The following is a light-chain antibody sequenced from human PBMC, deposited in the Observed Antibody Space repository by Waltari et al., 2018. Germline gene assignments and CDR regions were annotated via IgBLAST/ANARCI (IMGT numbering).Light chain of an antibody. V-gene: IGKV3-20*01. Sequence: EIVLTQSPGTLSLSPGERATLSCRASQIVSSSYLACYQQNPGQAPRVLIHGASNRATGIPDRFSGSGSGTDFTLTISRLEPEDFAVYYCQQYGSSPWTFGQGTKVEIK. CDR2: GAS. CDR1: QIVSSSY. J-gene: IGKJ1*01. CDR3: QQYGSSPWT.